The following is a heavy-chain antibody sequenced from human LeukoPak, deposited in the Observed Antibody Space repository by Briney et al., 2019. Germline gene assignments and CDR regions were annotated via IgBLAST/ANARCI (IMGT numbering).Heavy chain of an antibody. CDR3: ARSFFAAAAGSFDY. D-gene: IGHD6-13*01. J-gene: IGHJ4*02. V-gene: IGHV1-69*01. CDR1: GGTFSSYA. CDR2: IIPIFGTA. Sequence: SVKVSCKVSGGTFSSYAISWVRQAPGQGLEWMGGIIPIFGTANYAQKFQGRVTITADESTSTAYMELSSLRSEDTAVYYCARSFFAAAAGSFDYWGQGTLVTVSS.